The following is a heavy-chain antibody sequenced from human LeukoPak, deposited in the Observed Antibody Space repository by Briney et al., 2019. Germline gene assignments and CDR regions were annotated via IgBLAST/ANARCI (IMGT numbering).Heavy chain of an antibody. V-gene: IGHV3-30*18. Sequence: PGGSLRLSCAASGFTFSSYGMHWVRQAPGKGLEWVAVISYDGSNKYYADSVKGRFTISRDNSKNTLYLQMNSLRAEDTAVYYCAKDGGVYGMDVWGQGTTVTVS. CDR2: ISYDGSNK. CDR3: AKDGGVYGMDV. CDR1: GFTFSSYG. J-gene: IGHJ6*02. D-gene: IGHD3-3*01.